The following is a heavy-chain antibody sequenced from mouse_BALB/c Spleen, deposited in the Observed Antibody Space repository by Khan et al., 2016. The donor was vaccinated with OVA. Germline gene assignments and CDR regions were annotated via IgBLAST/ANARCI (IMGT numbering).Heavy chain of an antibody. CDR1: GYTFTDYY. Sequence: QVQLKESGAELARPGASVKLSCKASGYTFTDYYINWVKQRTGQGLGWIGEISPGRGDTYYNERFKGKATLTADKSSSTAYMQLSSLTSEASAVYFCARRNYFGYTFAYWGQGTLVTVSA. CDR2: ISPGRGDT. V-gene: IGHV1-77*01. J-gene: IGHJ3*01. D-gene: IGHD1-2*01. CDR3: ARRNYFGYTFAY.